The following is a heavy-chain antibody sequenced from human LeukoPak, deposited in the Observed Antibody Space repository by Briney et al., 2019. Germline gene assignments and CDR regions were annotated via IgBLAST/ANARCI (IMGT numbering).Heavy chain of an antibody. CDR2: INHSGST. V-gene: IGHV4-34*01. Sequence: SETLSLTCAVYGGSFSGYYWSWIRQPPGKGLEWIGEINHSGSTNYNPSLKSRVTISVDTSKNQFSLKLSSVTAADTAVYYCARGRRGVATFKQCLVRGPFDYWGQGTLVTVSS. CDR1: GGSFSGYY. D-gene: IGHD5-12*01. J-gene: IGHJ4*02. CDR3: ARGRRGVATFKQCLVRGPFDY.